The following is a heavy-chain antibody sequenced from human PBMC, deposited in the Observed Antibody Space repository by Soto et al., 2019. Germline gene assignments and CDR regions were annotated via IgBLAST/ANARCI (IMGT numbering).Heavy chain of an antibody. CDR1: GFTFSSYG. V-gene: IGHV3-33*03. J-gene: IGHJ6*02. Sequence: QVQLVESGGGVVQPGRSLTVSCEASGFTFSSYGMHWVRQAPGKGLDWVAVITKDGSAKYYADSVKGRFTISRDNSRNTLSLQMNTLSAEDTALYYCVRAEDGPQNGMDVWGQGTTVTVCS. CDR3: VRAEDGPQNGMDV. D-gene: IGHD4-17*01. CDR2: ITKDGSAK.